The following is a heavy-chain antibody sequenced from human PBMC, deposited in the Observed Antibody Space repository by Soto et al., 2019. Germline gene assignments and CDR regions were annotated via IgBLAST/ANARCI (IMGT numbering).Heavy chain of an antibody. CDR3: AKGYCSGGSCYSTPDY. J-gene: IGHJ4*02. D-gene: IGHD2-15*01. Sequence: PGGSLRLSCAASGFTFSSYAMSWVRQAPGKGLEWVSAISGSGGSTYYADSVKGRFTFSRDNSKNTLYLQMNSLRAEDTAVYYCAKGYCSGGSCYSTPDYWGQGTLVTVSS. CDR2: ISGSGGST. CDR1: GFTFSSYA. V-gene: IGHV3-23*01.